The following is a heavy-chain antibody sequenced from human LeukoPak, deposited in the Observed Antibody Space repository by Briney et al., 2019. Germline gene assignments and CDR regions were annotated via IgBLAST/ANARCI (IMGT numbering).Heavy chain of an antibody. Sequence: GESLRISCKGSGYNFTNYWISWVRQMPGKGPEWMGTIDPSDSYNNYSPSFQGHVTISADKSISTAYLQWSSLKASDTAMYYCARAHSRSRFDYWGQGTLVTVSS. CDR2: IDPSDSYN. D-gene: IGHD6-6*01. CDR3: ARAHSRSRFDY. CDR1: GYNFTNYW. J-gene: IGHJ4*02. V-gene: IGHV5-10-1*01.